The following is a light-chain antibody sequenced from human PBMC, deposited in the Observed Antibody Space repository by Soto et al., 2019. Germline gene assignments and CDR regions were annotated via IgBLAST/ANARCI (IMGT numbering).Light chain of an antibody. V-gene: IGKV3-11*01. J-gene: IGKJ5*01. CDR3: QQYAESPST. CDR2: DAS. CDR1: QSVSSY. Sequence: EIVLTQSPATLSLSPGERATLSCRASQSVSSYLAWYQQKPGQAPRLLIYDASNRATGIPARFSGSGSGTDFTLTISRLEPEDLAVFYCQQYAESPSTFGQGTRLEI.